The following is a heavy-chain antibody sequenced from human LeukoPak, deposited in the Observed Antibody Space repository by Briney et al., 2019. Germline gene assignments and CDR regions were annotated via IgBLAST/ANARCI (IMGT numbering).Heavy chain of an antibody. CDR1: GFTFSSYS. CDR2: ISSSSSYI. CDR3: ASLTVLRYFDATQFDY. Sequence: GGSLRLSCAASGFTFSSYSMNWVRQAPGKGLEWVSSISSSSSYIYYADSVKGRFTISRDNAKNSLYLQMNSLRAEDTAVYYCASLTVLRYFDATQFDYRGQGTLVTVSS. J-gene: IGHJ4*02. V-gene: IGHV3-21*01. D-gene: IGHD3-9*01.